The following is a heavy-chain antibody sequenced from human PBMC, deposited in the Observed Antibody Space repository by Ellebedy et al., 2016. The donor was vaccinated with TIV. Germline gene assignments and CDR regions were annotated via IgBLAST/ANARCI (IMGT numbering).Heavy chain of an antibody. CDR2: INSDTTTT. V-gene: IGHV3-74*01. J-gene: IGHJ6*03. CDR1: GFTLTSYW. Sequence: PGGSLRLSCAASGFTLTSYWMHWVRQAPGKGLEWVSRINSDTTTTTYADSVKGRFTISKDDASNTLFLQMNSLRVEDTAVYYCAREDHLSRGAWYYYMGVWGKGTTVTVSS. CDR3: AREDHLSRGAWYYYMGV. D-gene: IGHD1-14*01.